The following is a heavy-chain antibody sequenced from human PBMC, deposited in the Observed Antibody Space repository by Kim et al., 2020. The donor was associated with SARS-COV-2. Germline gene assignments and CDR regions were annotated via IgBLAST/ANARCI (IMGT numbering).Heavy chain of an antibody. V-gene: IGHV3-30*02. CDR2: GSNK. D-gene: IGHD1-26*01. CDR3: ANNGGSAY. J-gene: IGHJ4*02. Sequence: GSNKYYADSVKGRFTISRDNSKNTLYLQMNSLRAEDTAVYYCANNGGSAYWGQGTLVTVSS.